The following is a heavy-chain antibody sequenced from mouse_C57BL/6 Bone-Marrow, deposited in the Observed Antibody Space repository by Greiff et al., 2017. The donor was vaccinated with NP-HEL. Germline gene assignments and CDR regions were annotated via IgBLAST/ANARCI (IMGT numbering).Heavy chain of an antibody. CDR3: ARWDYYGSFDY. Sequence: QVQLKQSGTELVKPGASLKLSCKASGFTFTSYCMHWVKQTPGQGLEWIGKINPSNGGTNYNEQFKSKATLTVDKSSSTAYMQLSRLTSEDSAVYYCARWDYYGSFDYWGQGTTLTVSS. CDR1: GFTFTSYC. V-gene: IGHV1-53*01. J-gene: IGHJ2*01. D-gene: IGHD1-1*01. CDR2: INPSNGGT.